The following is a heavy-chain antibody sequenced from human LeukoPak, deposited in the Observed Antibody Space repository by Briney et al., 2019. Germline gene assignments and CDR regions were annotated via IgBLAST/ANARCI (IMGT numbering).Heavy chain of an antibody. CDR3: ARHPGPRGYFDL. Sequence: GGSLRLSCAASGFTVSSNYMSWVRQAPGKGLEWVSVIYSDGSTYYADSVKGRFTISRDNSKNTLYLQVHSLRAEDTATYYCARHPGPRGYFDLWGRGTLVTVSS. CDR2: IYSDGST. V-gene: IGHV3-53*01. J-gene: IGHJ2*01. CDR1: GFTVSSNY.